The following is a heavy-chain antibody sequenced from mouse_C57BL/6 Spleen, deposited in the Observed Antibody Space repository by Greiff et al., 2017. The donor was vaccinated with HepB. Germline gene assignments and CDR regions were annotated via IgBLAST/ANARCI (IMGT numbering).Heavy chain of an antibody. CDR1: GYTFTSYW. J-gene: IGHJ4*01. D-gene: IGHD2-2*01. CDR3: ARSSMVTYYYAMDY. Sequence: QVQLQQPGAELVKPGASVKLSCKASGYTFTSYWMQWVKQRPGQGLEWIGEIDPSDSYTNYNQKFKGKATLTVDTSSSTAYMQLSSLTSEDSAVYYCARSSMVTYYYAMDYWGQGTSVTVSS. V-gene: IGHV1-50*01. CDR2: IDPSDSYT.